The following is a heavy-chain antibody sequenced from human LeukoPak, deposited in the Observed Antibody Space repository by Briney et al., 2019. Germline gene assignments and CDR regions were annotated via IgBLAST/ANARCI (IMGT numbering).Heavy chain of an antibody. D-gene: IGHD2-2*02. CDR1: GYTFTSYD. V-gene: IGHV1-8*01. CDR3: AREAEYQLLYFYYYYGMDV. CDR2: MNPNSGNT. Sequence: ASVKVSCKASGYTFTSYDINWVRQATGQGLEWMGWMNPNSGNTGYAQKFQGRVTMTRNTSISTAYMELSSLRSEDTAVYYCAREAEYQLLYFYYYYGMDVWGQGTTVTVSS. J-gene: IGHJ6*02.